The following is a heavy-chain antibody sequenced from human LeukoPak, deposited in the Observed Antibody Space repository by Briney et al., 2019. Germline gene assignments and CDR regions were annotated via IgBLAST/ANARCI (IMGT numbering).Heavy chain of an antibody. CDR1: GYSISSGHY. CDR3: ARGGAVAGTFNY. D-gene: IGHD6-19*01. CDR2: IYHSGST. J-gene: IGHJ4*02. Sequence: SETLSLTCTVSGYSISSGHYWGWIRQPPGKGLEWIGSIYHSGSTYYNPSLKSRVTISVDTSKNQFSLKLSSVTAADTAVYYCARGGAVAGTFNYWGQGTLVTVSS. V-gene: IGHV4-38-2*02.